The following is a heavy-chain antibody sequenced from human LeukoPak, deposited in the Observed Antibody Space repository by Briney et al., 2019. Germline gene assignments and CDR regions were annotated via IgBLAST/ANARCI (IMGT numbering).Heavy chain of an antibody. J-gene: IGHJ4*02. V-gene: IGHV3-48*03. CDR1: GFTFSSYE. CDR3: ARDQGRYCSGGSCSLFDY. D-gene: IGHD2-15*01. Sequence: GGSLRLSCAASGFTFSSYEMNWVRQAPGKGLEWVSYISSSGSTIYYADSVKGRFTISRDNAKNSLYLQMNSLRAEDTAVYYCARDQGRYCSGGSCSLFDYWGQGTLVTVSS. CDR2: ISSSGSTI.